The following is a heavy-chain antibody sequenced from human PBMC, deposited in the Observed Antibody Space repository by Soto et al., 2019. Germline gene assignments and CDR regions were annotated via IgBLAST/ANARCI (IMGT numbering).Heavy chain of an antibody. D-gene: IGHD2-15*01. CDR2: ISGYKGDT. V-gene: IGHV1-18*01. CDR3: ARIEYCSGGNCYSAFEI. CDR1: GDTFIGSG. Sequence: VQSGAEVKKPGASVKVSCKASGDTFIGSGISWVRQAPGQGLEWMGWISGYKGDTNYAQKFQGRVTLTTDTSTSTAYMELRSLTPGDTAIYYCARIEYCSGGNCYSAFEIWGQGTLVTVSS. J-gene: IGHJ3*02.